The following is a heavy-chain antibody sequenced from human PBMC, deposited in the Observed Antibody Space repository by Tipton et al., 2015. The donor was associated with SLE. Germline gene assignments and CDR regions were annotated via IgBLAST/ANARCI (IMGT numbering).Heavy chain of an antibody. CDR3: ARRVGGGSPLGY. CDR1: GGSISSYY. J-gene: IGHJ4*02. CDR2: IYYSGST. D-gene: IGHD2-15*01. Sequence: LRLSCTVSGGSISSYYWSWIRQPPGKGLEWIGYIYYSGSTNYNPSLKSRVTISVDTSKNQFSLKLSSVTAADTAVYYCARRVGGGSPLGYWGQGTLVTVSS. V-gene: IGHV4-59*01.